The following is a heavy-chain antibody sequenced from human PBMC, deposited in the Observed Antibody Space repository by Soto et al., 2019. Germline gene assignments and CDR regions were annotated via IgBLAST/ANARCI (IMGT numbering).Heavy chain of an antibody. D-gene: IGHD2-21*02. CDR2: IFHSGST. CDR1: GYSISSGYY. CDR3: ARGLQYGGNSAY. J-gene: IGHJ4*02. Sequence: SETLSLTCGVSGYSISSGYYWGLIRQPPGKGLEWIASIFHSGSTYYNPSLKSRVTISVDTSKNQFSLKLSSVTAADTAVYYCARGLQYGGNSAYWGQGTLVTVSS. V-gene: IGHV4-38-2*01.